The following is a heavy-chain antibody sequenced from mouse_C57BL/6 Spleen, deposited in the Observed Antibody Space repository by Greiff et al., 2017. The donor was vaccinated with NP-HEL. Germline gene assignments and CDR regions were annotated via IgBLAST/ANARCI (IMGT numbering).Heavy chain of an antibody. CDR2: ISNGGGST. CDR3: ARSTGTRAMDY. D-gene: IGHD4-1*02. V-gene: IGHV5-12*01. J-gene: IGHJ4*01. Sequence: DVKLVESGGGLVQPGGSLKLSCAASGFTFSDYYMYWVRQTPEKRLEWVAYISNGGGSTYYPDTVKGRFTISRDNAKNTLYLQMSRLKSEDTAMYYCARSTGTRAMDYWGQGTSVTVSS. CDR1: GFTFSDYY.